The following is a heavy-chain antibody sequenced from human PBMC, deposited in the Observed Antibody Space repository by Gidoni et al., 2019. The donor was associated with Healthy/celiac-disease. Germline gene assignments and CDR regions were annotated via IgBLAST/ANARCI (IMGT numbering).Heavy chain of an antibody. J-gene: IGHJ5*02. D-gene: IGHD3-10*02. CDR3: ATDRLVRGRSRFWFDP. CDR1: GYTLTELS. V-gene: IGHV1-24*01. Sequence: QVQLVQSGAEVKKPGASVKVSCKVSGYTLTELSMHWVRQAPGKGLEWMGGFDPEDGETIYAQKFQGRVTMTEDTSTDTAYMELSSLRSEDTAVYYCATDRLVRGRSRFWFDPWGQGTLVTVSS. CDR2: FDPEDGET.